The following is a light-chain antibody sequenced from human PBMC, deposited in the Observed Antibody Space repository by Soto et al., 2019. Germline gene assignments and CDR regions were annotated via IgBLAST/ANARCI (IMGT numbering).Light chain of an antibody. Sequence: IQLTQSPSSLSASVGDRVTITCLASQDIAIYLAWYQQKPGKVPKLLIYAASTLQSGVPSRFSGSGSGTDFTLTISSLQPEDVATYYCQKYNSAPLTFGGGTKVDIK. CDR3: QKYNSAPLT. V-gene: IGKV1-27*01. CDR1: QDIAIY. CDR2: AAS. J-gene: IGKJ4*01.